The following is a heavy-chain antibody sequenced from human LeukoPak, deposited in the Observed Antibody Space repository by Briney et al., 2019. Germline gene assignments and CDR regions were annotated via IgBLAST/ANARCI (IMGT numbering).Heavy chain of an antibody. J-gene: IGHJ4*02. CDR1: GFTFDDYA. CDR2: ISWNSGSI. CDR3: AKDYYYDSSGYGPFDY. V-gene: IGHV3-9*01. D-gene: IGHD3-22*01. Sequence: PGRSLRLSCAASGFTFDDYAMHWVRQAPGKGLEWVSGISWNSGSIGYADSVKGRFTISRDNAKNSLYLQVNSLRAEDTALYYCAKDYYYDSSGYGPFDYWGQGTLVTVSS.